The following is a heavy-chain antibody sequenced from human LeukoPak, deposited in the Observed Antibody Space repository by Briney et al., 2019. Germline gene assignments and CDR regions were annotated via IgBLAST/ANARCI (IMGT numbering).Heavy chain of an antibody. CDR3: AREGYCSGGSCRDAFDI. Sequence: GGSLRLSCAASGFTFSSYSLSWVRQAPGKGLEWVSSISSSSSYIYYADSVKGRFTISRDNAKNSLYLQMNSLRAEDTAVYYCAREGYCSGGSCRDAFDIWGQGTMVTVSS. V-gene: IGHV3-21*01. D-gene: IGHD2-15*01. CDR2: ISSSSSYI. J-gene: IGHJ3*02. CDR1: GFTFSSYS.